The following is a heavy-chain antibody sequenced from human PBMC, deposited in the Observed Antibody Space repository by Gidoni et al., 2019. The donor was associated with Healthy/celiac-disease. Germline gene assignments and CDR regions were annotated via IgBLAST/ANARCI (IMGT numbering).Heavy chain of an antibody. CDR2: IFSNDEK. V-gene: IGHV2-26*01. CDR3: ARMGYSSSFDP. D-gene: IGHD6-19*01. CDR1: GFSLSNARMG. J-gene: IGHJ5*02. Sequence: QVTLKESGPVLVTPTETLTLTCTVSGFSLSNARMGVSWIRQPPGKALEWLAHIFSNDEKSYSTSLKSRLTISKDTSKSQVVLTMTNMDPVDTATYYCARMGYSSSFDPWGQGTLVTVSS.